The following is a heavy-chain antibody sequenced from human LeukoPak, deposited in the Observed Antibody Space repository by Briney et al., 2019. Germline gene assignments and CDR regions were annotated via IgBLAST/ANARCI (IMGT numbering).Heavy chain of an antibody. Sequence: SETLSLTCSVSGYSISSGYYWGWIRQAPGKGLEWIGSIYHSGSTYYNPSLKSRVTISVDTSKNQFSLKLSSVTAADTAVYYCARVGSGYYGDNWFDPWGQGTLVTVSS. CDR1: GYSISSGYY. V-gene: IGHV4-38-2*02. J-gene: IGHJ5*02. D-gene: IGHD3-22*01. CDR2: IYHSGST. CDR3: ARVGSGYYGDNWFDP.